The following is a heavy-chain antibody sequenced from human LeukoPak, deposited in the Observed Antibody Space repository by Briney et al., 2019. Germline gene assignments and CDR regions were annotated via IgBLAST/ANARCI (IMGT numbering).Heavy chain of an antibody. D-gene: IGHD2-15*01. CDR2: ISRSSSTI. CDR3: AGADPATNYYYYGMDV. J-gene: IGHJ6*02. CDR1: GFTFSSYR. Sequence: GGSLRLSCAASGFTFSSYRMNWVRQAPGKGLEWVSYISRSSSTIYYADSVKGRFTISRDNAKNSLYLQVNSLRVEDTAVYYCAGADPATNYYYYGMDVWGQGIMVTVSS. V-gene: IGHV3-48*01.